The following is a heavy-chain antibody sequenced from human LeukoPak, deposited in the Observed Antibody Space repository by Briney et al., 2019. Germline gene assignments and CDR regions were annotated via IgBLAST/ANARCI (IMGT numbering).Heavy chain of an antibody. CDR3: ASVKLGYYYDTNGYFDS. CDR1: TDSISKSLYH. D-gene: IGHD3-22*01. CDR2: IYYQGNT. Sequence: SDTLSLTCTVSTDSISKSLYHWAWVRQPPGKGLEWNGEIYYQGNTYYNPSLSGRVTISVDTSKNQFSLQLNAVTAADTALYFCASVKLGYYYDTNGYFDSWGQGIPVTVSS. J-gene: IGHJ4*02. V-gene: IGHV4-39*07.